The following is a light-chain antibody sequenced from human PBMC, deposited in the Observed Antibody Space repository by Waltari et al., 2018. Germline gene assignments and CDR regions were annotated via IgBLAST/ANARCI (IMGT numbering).Light chain of an antibody. CDR1: QSVLYSSNNKNY. CDR2: WAS. V-gene: IGKV4-1*01. Sequence: DIVMTQSPDSLAVSLGERATINGKSSQSVLYSSNNKNYLAWYQQKPGQPPRLLIYWASTRASGVPDRFSGSGSGPEFTLTIIRLQAEDVALSYCQQYYSTPQSFGQGTKVEI. J-gene: IGKJ1*01. CDR3: QQYYSTPQS.